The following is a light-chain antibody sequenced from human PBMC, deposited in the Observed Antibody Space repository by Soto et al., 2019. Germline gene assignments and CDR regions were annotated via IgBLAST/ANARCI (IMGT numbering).Light chain of an antibody. Sequence: DIVMTQSPATLSVSPGERATLSCRASQSISSSLAWYQEKPGQAPRLLIYGASTRATGILARCSGSGAGTEFSLRISSLQSEDFAVYYCQQYNNWPETFGQGTKVDIK. CDR1: QSISSS. V-gene: IGKV3-15*01. CDR2: GAS. J-gene: IGKJ1*01. CDR3: QQYNNWPET.